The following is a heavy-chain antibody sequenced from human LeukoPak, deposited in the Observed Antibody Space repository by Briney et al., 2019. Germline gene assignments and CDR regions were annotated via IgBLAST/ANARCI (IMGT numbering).Heavy chain of an antibody. CDR1: GYSFTSYW. D-gene: IGHD3-22*01. J-gene: IGHJ4*02. Sequence: KNGESLKISCRGSGYSFTSYWIGWVRQMPGKGLEWMVVIYPTDSDTIYSPSFQGQVTISADKSISTAYLQWSSLKASDTAVYYCAGRRFYFDSSVNSYYFDSWGQGTLVTVSS. CDR3: AGRRFYFDSSVNSYYFDS. CDR2: IYPTDSDT. V-gene: IGHV5-51*01.